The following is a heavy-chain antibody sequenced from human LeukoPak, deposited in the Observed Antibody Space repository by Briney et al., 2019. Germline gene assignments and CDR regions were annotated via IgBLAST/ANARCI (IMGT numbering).Heavy chain of an antibody. J-gene: IGHJ5*02. V-gene: IGHV1-2*02. CDR1: GYTFTGYY. CDR2: INPNSGGT. D-gene: IGHD4-23*01. Sequence: ASVKVSCTASGYTFTGYYMHWVRQAPGQGLEWMGWINPNSGGTNYAQKFQGRVTMTRDTSISTAYMELSRLRFDDTAVYYCARDGATVVSHNWFDPWGQGTLVTVSS. CDR3: ARDGATVVSHNWFDP.